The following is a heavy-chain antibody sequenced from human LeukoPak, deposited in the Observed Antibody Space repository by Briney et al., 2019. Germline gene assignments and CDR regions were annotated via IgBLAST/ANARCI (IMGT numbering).Heavy chain of an antibody. CDR3: ARLPYCSSTSCYDSYYYGMDV. D-gene: IGHD2-2*01. CDR2: IYPGDSDT. J-gene: IGHJ6*02. CDR1: GYSFTSYW. V-gene: IGHV5-51*01. Sequence: GESLKISCKGSGYSFTSYWIGWVRQMPGKGLEWMGLIYPGDSDTRYSPSFQGQVTISADKSISTAYLQWRSLKASDTAMYYCARLPYCSSTSCYDSYYYGMDVWGQGTTVTVSS.